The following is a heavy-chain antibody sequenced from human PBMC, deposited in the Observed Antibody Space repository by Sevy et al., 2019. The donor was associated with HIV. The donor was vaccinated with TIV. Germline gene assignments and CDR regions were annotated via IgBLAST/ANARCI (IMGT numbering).Heavy chain of an antibody. D-gene: IGHD6-19*01. CDR1: GGSISSYY. Sequence: SETLSLTCTVSGGSISSYYWSWIRQPPGKGLEWIGYIYYSGSTNYNPSLKSRVTISVDTSKNQFALKLSSVIAADTAVYYCARVVAGIYYYYYYMDVWGKGTTVTVSS. CDR2: IYYSGST. V-gene: IGHV4-59*01. CDR3: ARVVAGIYYYYYYMDV. J-gene: IGHJ6*03.